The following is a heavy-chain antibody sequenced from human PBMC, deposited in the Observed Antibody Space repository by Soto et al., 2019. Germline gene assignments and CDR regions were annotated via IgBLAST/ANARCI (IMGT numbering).Heavy chain of an antibody. CDR2: INPECTTL. CDR3: TKDTFGAWDS. CDR1: EITLTLSW. V-gene: IGHV3-74*01. J-gene: IGHJ5*02. D-gene: IGHD3-10*01. Sequence: EAQLVESGGGLVPPWGSLPLSCPASEITLTLSWMPWIRHAPGKGLVWVSRINPECTTLTYADSVTGRFTISRDGAKNTLYLQMNWLSDEDIAIYCCTKDTFGAWDSWCQGTQVTVSS.